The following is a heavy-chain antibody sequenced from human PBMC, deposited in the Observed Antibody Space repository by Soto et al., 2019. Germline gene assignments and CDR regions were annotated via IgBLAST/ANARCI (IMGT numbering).Heavy chain of an antibody. D-gene: IGHD3-22*01. CDR1: GYSFAGYW. J-gene: IGHJ4*02. V-gene: IGHV5-10-1*01. CDR3: VRQIYDSDTGPNFQYYFDS. Sequence: PVESLKISCKGSGYSFAGYWITWVRQKPVKVLEWMGRIDPSDSQTYYSPSFRGHVTISVTKSITTVFLQWSSLRASDTAMYYCVRQIYDSDTGPNFQYYFDSWGQGTPVTVSS. CDR2: IDPSDSQT.